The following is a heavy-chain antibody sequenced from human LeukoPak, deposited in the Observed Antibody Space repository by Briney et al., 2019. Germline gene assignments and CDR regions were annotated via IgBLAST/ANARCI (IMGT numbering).Heavy chain of an antibody. CDR1: GFTFSSYA. CDR2: ITGSGGTT. J-gene: IGHJ5*02. V-gene: IGHV3-23*01. Sequence: GGSLRLSCAASGFTFSSYAMSWVRQAPGKGLEWVSAITGSGGTTYYADSVKGRFTISRDNSKNTLYLQMNSLRAEDTAVYYCAKKFYYDSSGYYYESWGQGTLVTVSS. D-gene: IGHD3-22*01. CDR3: AKKFYYDSSGYYYES.